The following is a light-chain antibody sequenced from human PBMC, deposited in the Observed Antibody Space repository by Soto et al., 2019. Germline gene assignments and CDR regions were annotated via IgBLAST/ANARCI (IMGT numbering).Light chain of an antibody. Sequence: EIVMTQSPATLSVSPGERATPSCGASQSVSGNLAWYQQKPGQAPRLLIYGASTRATGIPARFSGSGSGTEFTLTISSLQSEDFAVYYCQHYNNWPPWTFGQGTKVEIK. CDR1: QSVSGN. J-gene: IGKJ1*01. CDR3: QHYNNWPPWT. V-gene: IGKV3-15*01. CDR2: GAS.